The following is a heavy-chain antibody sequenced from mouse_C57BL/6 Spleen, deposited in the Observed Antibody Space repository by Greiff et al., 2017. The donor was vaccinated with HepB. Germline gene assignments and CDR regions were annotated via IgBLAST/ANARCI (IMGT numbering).Heavy chain of an antibody. Sequence: DVMLVESGGGLVKPGGSLKLSCAASGFTFSDYGMHWVRQAPEKGLEWVAYISSGSSTIYYADTVKGRFTISRDNAKNTLFLQMTSLRSEDTAMYYCARRPIYYEYDYAMDYWGQGTSVTVSS. CDR2: ISSGSSTI. V-gene: IGHV5-17*01. CDR3: ARRPIYYEYDYAMDY. J-gene: IGHJ4*01. CDR1: GFTFSDYG. D-gene: IGHD2-4*01.